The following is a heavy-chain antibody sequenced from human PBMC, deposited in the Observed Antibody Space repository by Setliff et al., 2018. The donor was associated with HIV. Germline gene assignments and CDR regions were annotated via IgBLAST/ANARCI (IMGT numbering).Heavy chain of an antibody. J-gene: IGHJ4*02. CDR2: LYHSGST. CDR3: ARVKSIGDYYGSEYYFDY. CDR1: GGSISSGGYS. V-gene: IGHV4-30-2*01. Sequence: LSLTCAVSGGSISSGGYSWSWIRQPPGKGLEWIGYLYHSGSTYYNPSLKSRVTISVDRSKNQFSLKLSSVTAADTAVYYCARVKSIGDYYGSEYYFDYWGQGTLVTVSS. D-gene: IGHD3-10*01.